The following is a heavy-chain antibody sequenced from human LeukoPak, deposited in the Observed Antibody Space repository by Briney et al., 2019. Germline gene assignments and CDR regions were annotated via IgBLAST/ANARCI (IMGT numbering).Heavy chain of an antibody. CDR1: EFILSSYA. CDR2: ISYDGRNI. J-gene: IGHJ4*02. Sequence: GGSLRLSCEASEFILSSYAMSWVRRAPGKGLEWVAVISYDGRNIHYPDSVKGRFTISRDISTDTLWLQMDSLRTEDTAVYYCAKGPLRGTAAAIDYWGQGTLVTVSS. D-gene: IGHD2-2*01. V-gene: IGHV3-30*18. CDR3: AKGPLRGTAAAIDY.